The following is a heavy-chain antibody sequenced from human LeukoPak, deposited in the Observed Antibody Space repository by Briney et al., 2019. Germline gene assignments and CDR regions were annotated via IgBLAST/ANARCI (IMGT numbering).Heavy chain of an antibody. CDR1: GFTFSNYG. V-gene: IGHV3-33*06. CDR3: AKNDLSWGTYDQYMDV. D-gene: IGHD1-1*01. CDR2: IWYNGNEK. Sequence: GGSLRLSCAASGFTFSNYGMHWVRQAPGKGLEWVAVIWYNGNEKYYGDSVKGRFTISRDSLKNTLYLQMDSLRAEDTAVYYCAKNDLSWGTYDQYMDVWGTGTTVTV. J-gene: IGHJ6*03.